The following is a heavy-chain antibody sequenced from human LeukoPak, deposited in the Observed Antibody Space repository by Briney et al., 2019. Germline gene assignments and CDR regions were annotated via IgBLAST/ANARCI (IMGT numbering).Heavy chain of an antibody. CDR2: TYYRSKWYN. Sequence: SQTLSLTCDISGDSVSSNSAAWNWIRQSPLRGLEWLGRTYYRSKWYNDYAVSVKSRITINPDTSKNQFSLQLNSVTPEDTAVYYCTRGAPVGSSREFDYWAREPWSPSPQ. J-gene: IGHJ4*02. CDR3: TRGAPVGSSREFDY. CDR1: GDSVSSNSAA. D-gene: IGHD5-24*01. V-gene: IGHV6-1*01.